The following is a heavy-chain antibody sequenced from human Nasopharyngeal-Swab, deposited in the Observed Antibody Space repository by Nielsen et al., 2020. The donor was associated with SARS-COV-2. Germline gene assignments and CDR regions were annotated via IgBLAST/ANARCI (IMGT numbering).Heavy chain of an antibody. J-gene: IGHJ6*03. CDR3: ARERDYYDSSGYFNGYYYYYMDV. V-gene: IGHV4-61*08. D-gene: IGHD3-22*01. CDR2: IYYSGST. CDR1: GGSISSGDHY. Sequence: SETLSLTCTVSGGSISSGDHYWSWIRQPPGKGLEWIGYIYYSGSTNYNPSLKSRVTISVDTSKNQFSLKLSSVTAADTAVYYCARERDYYDSSGYFNGYYYYYMDVWGKGTTVTVSS.